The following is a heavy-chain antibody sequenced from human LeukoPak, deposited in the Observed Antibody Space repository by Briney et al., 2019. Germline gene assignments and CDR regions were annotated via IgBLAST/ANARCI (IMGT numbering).Heavy chain of an antibody. CDR1: GHTFTSYG. V-gene: IGHV1-18*01. CDR2: ISAYNGNT. CDR3: ARSMYSSSSRGDFQH. D-gene: IGHD6-13*01. Sequence: ASVKVSCKASGHTFTSYGISWVRQAPGQGLEWMGWISAYNGNTNYAQKLQGRVTMTTDTSTSTAYMELRSLRSDDTAVYYCARSMYSSSSRGDFQHWGQGTLVTVSS. J-gene: IGHJ1*01.